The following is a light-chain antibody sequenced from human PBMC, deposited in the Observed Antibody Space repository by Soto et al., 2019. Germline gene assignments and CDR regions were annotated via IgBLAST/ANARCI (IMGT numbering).Light chain of an antibody. V-gene: IGLV2-14*01. CDR3: SSYTSISTVV. CDR1: SSDVGGYNY. J-gene: IGLJ2*01. Sequence: QSALTQPASVSGSPGQSITISCTGTSSDVGGYNYVSWYQQHPGKAPKLMIYEDSNRPSGVSNRFSGSKSGNTASLTISGLQADDEDDYYCSSYTSISTVVFGGGTKLTVL. CDR2: EDS.